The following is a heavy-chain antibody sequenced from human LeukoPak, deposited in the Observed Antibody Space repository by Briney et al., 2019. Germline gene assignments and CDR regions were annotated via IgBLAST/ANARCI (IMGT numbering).Heavy chain of an antibody. CDR2: ITNDGSST. CDR3: VRGGTPYAFDY. CDR1: GFTLRNYW. V-gene: IGHV3-74*01. J-gene: IGHJ4*02. Sequence: GGCLRLSCAASGFTLRNYWMHWVRQAPGKRLVWVSLITNDGSSTDYPDSVKGRFTISRDTAKNTLYLQMNSLGAEDTAVYYCVRGGTPYAFDYWGQGALVTVSS. D-gene: IGHD3-16*01.